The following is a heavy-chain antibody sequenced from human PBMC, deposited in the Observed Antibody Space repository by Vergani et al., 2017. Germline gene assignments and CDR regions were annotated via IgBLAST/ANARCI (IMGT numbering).Heavy chain of an antibody. D-gene: IGHD5-18*01. Sequence: QVQLVQSGAEVKKPGASVKVSCKASGGTFSSYAISWVRQAPGQGLEWMGRIIPILGIANYAQKFQGRVTITADKSTSTAYMELSSLRSEDTAVYYCATEGFGYGYSSGAFDIWGQGTMVTVSS. CDR2: IIPILGIA. CDR3: ATEGFGYGYSSGAFDI. J-gene: IGHJ3*02. V-gene: IGHV1-69*04. CDR1: GGTFSSYA.